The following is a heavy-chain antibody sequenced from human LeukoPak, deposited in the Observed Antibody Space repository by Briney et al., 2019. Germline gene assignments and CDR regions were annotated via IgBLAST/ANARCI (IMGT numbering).Heavy chain of an antibody. CDR2: ISGSGTTA. V-gene: IGHV3-23*01. J-gene: IGHJ4*02. CDR1: GFIFKSQD. D-gene: IGHD2/OR15-2a*01. Sequence: GGSLRLSCVGIGFIFKSQDMNWVRQAQGKGLEWVSSISGSGTTAWYADAVKGRFTISRDNSKNTLSLQMNSLRAEDTAVYYCTRNMGLDSWGQGTLVTVST. CDR3: TRNMGLDS.